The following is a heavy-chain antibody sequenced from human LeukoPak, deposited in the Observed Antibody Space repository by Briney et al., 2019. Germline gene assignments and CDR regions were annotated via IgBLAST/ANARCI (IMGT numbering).Heavy chain of an antibody. CDR3: AGSGRGGAFDI. CDR2: ITSGSSYI. CDR1: GFTFSSYN. D-gene: IGHD1-26*01. V-gene: IGHV3-21*01. Sequence: GGSLRLSCAASGFTFSSYNMNWVRQAPGQGLEWVSSITSGSSYIYYADSVKGRFTISGDNAKNTLYLQMNSHRAEDTAVYYCAGSGRGGAFDIWGQGTMVTVSS. J-gene: IGHJ3*02.